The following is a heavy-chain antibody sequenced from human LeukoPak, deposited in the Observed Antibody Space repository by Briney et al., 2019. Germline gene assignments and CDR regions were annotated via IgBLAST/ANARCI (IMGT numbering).Heavy chain of an antibody. D-gene: IGHD2-21*02. CDR2: IYTSGST. J-gene: IGHJ3*02. V-gene: IGHV4-61*02. Sequence: SQTLSLTCTVSGGSTSSGSYYWSWIRQPAGKGLEWIGRIYTSGSTNYNPSLKSRVTISVDTSKNQFSLKLSSVTAADTAVYYCARARVVVTASLHDAFDIWGQGTMVTVSS. CDR1: GGSTSSGSYY. CDR3: ARARVVVTASLHDAFDI.